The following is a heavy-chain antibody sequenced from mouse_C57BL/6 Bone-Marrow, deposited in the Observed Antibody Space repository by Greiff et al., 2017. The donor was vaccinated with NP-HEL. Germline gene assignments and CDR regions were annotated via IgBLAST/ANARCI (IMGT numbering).Heavy chain of an antibody. Sequence: QVQLKQPGAELVMPGASVKLSCKASGYTFTSYWMHWVKQRPGQGLEWIGEIDPSDSYTNYNQKFKGKSTLTVDKSSSTAYMQLSSRTSEDSAVYYCARCDLLWLRHWYFDVWGTGTTVTVSS. J-gene: IGHJ1*03. CDR2: IDPSDSYT. V-gene: IGHV1-69*01. CDR1: GYTFTSYW. D-gene: IGHD2-2*01. CDR3: ARCDLLWLRHWYFDV.